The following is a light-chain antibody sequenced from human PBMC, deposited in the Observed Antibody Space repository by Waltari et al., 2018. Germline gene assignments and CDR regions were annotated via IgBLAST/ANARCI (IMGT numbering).Light chain of an antibody. CDR2: DVS. Sequence: QSALTQSASVSGSPGQSITISCTGTSSDIGAYHYVSWYQQFPGKAPKLIIYDVSKRPSGVSNLFSGSKSGDSASLTISGLQVDDEAHYHCASYTSGSTHVAFGGGTQVTVL. V-gene: IGLV2-14*01. CDR1: SSDIGAYHY. J-gene: IGLJ2*01. CDR3: ASYTSGSTHVA.